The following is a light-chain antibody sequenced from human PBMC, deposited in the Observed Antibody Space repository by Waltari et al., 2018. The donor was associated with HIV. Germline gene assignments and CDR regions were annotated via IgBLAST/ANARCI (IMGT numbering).Light chain of an antibody. Sequence: QYALTQPAAVSGSPGQSISISCTGTSADIGSYNYVSWYQQLPGKAPKLLIYDVNYRSSGVSNRFSGSKSGNTASLTISGLQAEDEADYYCCSYTSTSTMFGGGTKLTVL. CDR2: DVN. J-gene: IGLJ3*02. CDR1: SADIGSYNY. V-gene: IGLV2-14*03. CDR3: CSYTSTSTM.